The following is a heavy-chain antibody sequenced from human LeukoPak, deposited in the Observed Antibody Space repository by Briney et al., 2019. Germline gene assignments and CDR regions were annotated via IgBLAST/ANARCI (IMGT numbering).Heavy chain of an antibody. J-gene: IGHJ5*02. CDR3: ASKIFVVAGTNWFDP. CDR2: IYHSGST. V-gene: IGHV4-30-2*01. D-gene: IGHD6-19*01. CDR1: GGSISSGGYS. Sequence: PSQTLSLTCAVSGGSISSGGYSWSWIRQPPGKGLEWIGYIYHSGSTYYNPSLKSRVTISVDTSKNQFSLKLSSVTAADTAVYYCASKIFVVAGTNWFDPWGQGTLVTVSS.